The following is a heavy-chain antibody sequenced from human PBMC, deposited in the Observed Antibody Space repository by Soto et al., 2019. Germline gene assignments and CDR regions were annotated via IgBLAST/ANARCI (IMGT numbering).Heavy chain of an antibody. CDR2: IYHSGST. V-gene: IGHV4-30-2*01. Sequence: SETLSLTCAVSGGSISSGGYSWSWIRQPPGKGLEWIGYIYHSGSTYYNPSLKSRVTISVDRSKNQFSLKLSSVTAADTAVYYCARQDRDGYNHWLDPWGQGTLVTVSS. CDR1: GGSISSGGYS. D-gene: IGHD5-12*01. J-gene: IGHJ5*02. CDR3: ARQDRDGYNHWLDP.